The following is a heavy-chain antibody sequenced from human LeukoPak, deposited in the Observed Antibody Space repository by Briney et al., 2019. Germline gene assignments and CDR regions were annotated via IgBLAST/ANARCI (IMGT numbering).Heavy chain of an antibody. J-gene: IGHJ4*02. CDR2: ISYDGSNK. V-gene: IGHV3-30*18. CDR1: GFTFDDYA. Sequence: GGSLRLSCAASGFTFDDYAMHWVRQAPGKGLEWVAVISYDGSNKYYADSVKGRFTISRDNSKNTLYLQMNSLRAEDTAVYYCAKDGCYYDSSGCFDYWGQGTLVTVSS. D-gene: IGHD3-22*01. CDR3: AKDGCYYDSSGCFDY.